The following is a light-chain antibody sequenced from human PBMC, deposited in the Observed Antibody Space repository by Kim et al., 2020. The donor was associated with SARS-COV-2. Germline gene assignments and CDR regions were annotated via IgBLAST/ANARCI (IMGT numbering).Light chain of an antibody. CDR1: SGHSSYA. CDR3: QTWGTGIHV. CDR2: LNSDGSH. J-gene: IGLJ1*01. Sequence: ASVKLTCTLSSGHSSYAIAWHQQQPEKGHRYLMKLNSDGSHSKGDGIPDRFSGSSSGAERYLTISSLQSEDEADYYCQTWGTGIHVFGTGTKVTVL. V-gene: IGLV4-69*01.